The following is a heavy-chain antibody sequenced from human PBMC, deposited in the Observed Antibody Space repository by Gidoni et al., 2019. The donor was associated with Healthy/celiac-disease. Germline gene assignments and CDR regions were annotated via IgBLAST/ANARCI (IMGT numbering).Heavy chain of an antibody. V-gene: IGHV5-10-1*03. CDR1: GYSFTRYG. Sequence: EVQMVQSGAEVKKPGESLSISCKGSGYSFTRYGISWVRQRHGKGLGWMRRIDPSDSYTNFSPSFQGHVTISADKSISTAYLQWSSLKASDTAMYYCARHLAGDEGMDVWGQGTTVTVSS. J-gene: IGHJ6*02. CDR3: ARHLAGDEGMDV. CDR2: IDPSDSYT.